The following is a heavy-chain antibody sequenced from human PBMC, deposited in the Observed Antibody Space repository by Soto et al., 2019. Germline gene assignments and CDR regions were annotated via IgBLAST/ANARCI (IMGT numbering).Heavy chain of an antibody. J-gene: IGHJ6*02. CDR2: INHSGST. D-gene: IGHD3-10*01. Sequence: QVQLQQWGAGLLKPSETLSLTCAVYGGSFSGYYWSWIRQPPGKGLEWIGEINHSGSTNYNPSLKSRVTISVDTSKNQFSLKLSSVTAADTAVYYCARGSSRSTYYYGSGSFDYYYGMDVWGQGTTVTVSS. V-gene: IGHV4-34*01. CDR3: ARGSSRSTYYYGSGSFDYYYGMDV. CDR1: GGSFSGYY.